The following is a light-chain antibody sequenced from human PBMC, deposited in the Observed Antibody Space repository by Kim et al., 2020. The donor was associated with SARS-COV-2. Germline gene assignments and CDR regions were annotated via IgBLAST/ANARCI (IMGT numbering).Light chain of an antibody. J-gene: IGKJ1*01. V-gene: IGKV1-27*01. CDR3: QKYNTAPRT. CDR1: QDIRNY. CDR2: AAS. Sequence: ASVGDRGTITCRASQDIRNYLAWYQQKPGKVPKLLIYAASTLQSGVPSRFSGSGSGTDFTLTISSLQPEDVATYYCQKYNTAPRTFGPGTKVDIK.